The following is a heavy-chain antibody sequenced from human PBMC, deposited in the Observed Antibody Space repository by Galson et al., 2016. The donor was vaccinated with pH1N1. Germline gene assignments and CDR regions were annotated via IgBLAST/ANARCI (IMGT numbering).Heavy chain of an antibody. J-gene: IGHJ6*03. CDR1: GFTFSSHA. CDR3: AKQGPILTGLPTFARNYYHYMDV. CDR2: ISGSGGIT. Sequence: SLRLSCAASGFTFSSHAMNWVRQAPGKGLEWVSIISGSGGITYYADSVKGRFTISRDNSRRTLSLQVNSPRAEDTAIYYCAKQGPILTGLPTFARNYYHYMDVWGKGTTVTVSS. D-gene: IGHD2-15*01. V-gene: IGHV3-23*01.